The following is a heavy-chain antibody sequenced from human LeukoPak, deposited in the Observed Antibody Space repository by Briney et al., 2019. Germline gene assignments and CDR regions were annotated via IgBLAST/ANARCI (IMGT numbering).Heavy chain of an antibody. V-gene: IGHV3-23*01. D-gene: IGHD2-2*01. CDR2: ISGSGGST. CDR1: GFTFSSYA. J-gene: IGHJ6*02. Sequence: GGSLRLSCAASGFTFSSYAMSWVRQAPGKGLEWVSAISGSGGSTYYADSVKGRFTISRDNSKNTLYLQMNSLRAEDTAVYYCAKDQGIVVVPAVLYYYGMDVWGQGTTVTVSS. CDR3: AKDQGIVVVPAVLYYYGMDV.